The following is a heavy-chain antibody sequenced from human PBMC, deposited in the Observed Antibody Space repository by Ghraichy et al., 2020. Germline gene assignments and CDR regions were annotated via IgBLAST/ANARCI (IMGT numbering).Heavy chain of an antibody. V-gene: IGHV4-34*01. CDR1: GGSFSGYY. CDR3: ARVGYGGNSTY. Sequence: SETLSLTCAVYGGSFSGYYWSWIRQPPGKGLEWIGEINHSGSTNYNPSLKSRVTISVDTSKNQFSLKLSSVTAADTAVYYCARVGYGGNSTYWGQGTLVTVSS. J-gene: IGHJ4*02. D-gene: IGHD4-23*01. CDR2: INHSGST.